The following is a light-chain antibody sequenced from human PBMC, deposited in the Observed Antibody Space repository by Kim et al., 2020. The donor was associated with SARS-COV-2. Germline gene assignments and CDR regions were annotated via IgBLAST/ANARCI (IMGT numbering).Light chain of an antibody. J-gene: IGLJ2*01. V-gene: IGLV2-23*01. CDR2: EGS. CDR1: SSDIGSYSL. Sequence: QSALTQPASVSGSPGQSITISCTGTSSDIGSYSLVSWYQQYPGEAPKLMIYEGSKRPSGVSPRFSGSKSGNTASLTISGLQAEDEADYYCCSHAGGGTMLFGGGTQLTV. CDR3: CSHAGGGTML.